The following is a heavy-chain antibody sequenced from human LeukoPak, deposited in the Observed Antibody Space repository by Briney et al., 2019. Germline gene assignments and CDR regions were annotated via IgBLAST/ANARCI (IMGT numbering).Heavy chain of an antibody. V-gene: IGHV3-64*02. CDR2: IDTFGGIT. J-gene: IGHJ4*02. CDR3: ARGIDSPYCTSTSCPEGIDL. Sequence: GGSLRLSCAASGFTFRSHHMHWVRQAPGKGLEYISAIDTFGGITHYADSVKGRSTISRDNSKNTLSLQVGSLRPDDMAVYYCARGIDSPYCTSTSCPEGIDLWGQGTLVTVSS. CDR1: GFTFRSHH. D-gene: IGHD2-2*01.